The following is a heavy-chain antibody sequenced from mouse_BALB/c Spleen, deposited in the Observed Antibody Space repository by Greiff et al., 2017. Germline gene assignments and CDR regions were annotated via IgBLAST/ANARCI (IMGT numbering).Heavy chain of an antibody. CDR2: IDPETGGT. J-gene: IGHJ4*01. Sequence: QVQLKESGAELVRPGASVTLSCKASGYTFTDYEMHWVKQTPVHGLEWIGAIDPETGGTAYNQKFKGKATLTADKSTSTAYMELRSLTSEDSAVYYCTRKGNYYGSSIAMDDWGQGTSVTVSS. V-gene: IGHV1-15*01. D-gene: IGHD1-1*01. CDR3: TRKGNYYGSSIAMDD. CDR1: GYTFTDYE.